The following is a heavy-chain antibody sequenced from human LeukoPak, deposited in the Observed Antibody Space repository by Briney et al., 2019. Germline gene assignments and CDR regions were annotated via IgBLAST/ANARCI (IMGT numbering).Heavy chain of an antibody. Sequence: GGSLRLSCAASGFTFSSYGIHWVRQAPGKGLEWVAFIRNDGSNKYYADSVKGRFTISRDNSKNTLYLQMNSLRAEDTAVYYCATDYLPIVVVPAAMSGGFDYWGQGTLVTVSS. CDR3: ATDYLPIVVVPAAMSGGFDY. CDR1: GFTFSSYG. CDR2: IRNDGSNK. D-gene: IGHD2-2*01. V-gene: IGHV3-30*02. J-gene: IGHJ4*02.